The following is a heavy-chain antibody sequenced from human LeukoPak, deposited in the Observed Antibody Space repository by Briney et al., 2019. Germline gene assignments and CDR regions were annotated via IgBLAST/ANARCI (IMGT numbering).Heavy chain of an antibody. CDR2: ISQSGST. Sequence: PSQTLSLTCAVSGGSISSGGYSWSWIRQPPGKGLEWIGEISQSGSTNYNPSLKSRVTILIDTSKNQFSLELSSVTAADTAVYYCARARSGTGYFDLWGRDTLVTVSS. D-gene: IGHD6-19*01. V-gene: IGHV4-30-2*01. CDR1: GGSISSGGYS. CDR3: ARARSGTGYFDL. J-gene: IGHJ2*01.